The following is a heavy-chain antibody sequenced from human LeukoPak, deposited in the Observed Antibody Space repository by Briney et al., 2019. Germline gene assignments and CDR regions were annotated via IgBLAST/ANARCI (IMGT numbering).Heavy chain of an antibody. D-gene: IGHD2-15*01. J-gene: IGHJ4*02. Sequence: SETLSLTCPVSGGSVSSGSSYWSWIRQPPGKGLEWIGYIYFTGSTTYNPSLRSRVTISLDTSKSQFSLKLNSVTAADAAVYYCARMGGRYCSGASCHFVGSAMDSWGQGTLVTVSS. V-gene: IGHV4-61*01. CDR1: GGSVSSGSSY. CDR2: IYFTGST. CDR3: ARMGGRYCSGASCHFVGSAMDS.